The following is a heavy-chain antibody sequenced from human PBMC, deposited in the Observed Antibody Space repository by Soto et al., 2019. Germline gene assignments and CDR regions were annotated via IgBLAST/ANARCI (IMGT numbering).Heavy chain of an antibody. D-gene: IGHD3-10*01. Sequence: PSETLSLTCTVSGGSVSSGSYYWSWIRQPPGKGLEWIGYIYYSGSTNYSPSLKSRVTISVDTSKNQFSLKLSSVTAADTAVYYCARGEAYYYGSGSYYRLAAFDYWGQGTLVTVSS. J-gene: IGHJ4*02. CDR3: ARGEAYYYGSGSYYRLAAFDY. V-gene: IGHV4-61*01. CDR2: IYYSGST. CDR1: GGSVSSGSYY.